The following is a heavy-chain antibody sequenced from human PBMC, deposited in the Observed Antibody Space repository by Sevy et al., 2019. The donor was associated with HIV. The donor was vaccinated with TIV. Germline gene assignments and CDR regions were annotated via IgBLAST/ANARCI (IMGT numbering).Heavy chain of an antibody. CDR3: AVGQGFFLY. CDR2: ISHDGTNT. Sequence: GGSLRLSCAASRFAFSSYAVHWVRQAPGKGLEWGAFISHDGTNTDYAAFVKGLFTISRDNSRNTLHLDISSLRVEDTAVYYGAVGQGFFLYWGQGTLVTGSS. V-gene: IGHV3-30*14. CDR1: RFAFSSYA. J-gene: IGHJ4*02.